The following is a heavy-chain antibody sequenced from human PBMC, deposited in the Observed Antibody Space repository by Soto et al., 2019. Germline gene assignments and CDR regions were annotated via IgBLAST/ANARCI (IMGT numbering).Heavy chain of an antibody. CDR3: GREYCRGGRCYHPDY. CDR2: ISKYNGNT. CDR1: GYSFTTFG. J-gene: IGHJ4*02. Sequence: QVQLVQSGAELKTPGASVKVSCKASGYSFTTFGISWVRQAPGQGLEWMGWISKYNGNTKYAQKFQGRVTLTTDASTSTAYMELRSLTADDTAVYYCGREYCRGGRCYHPDYWGQGTLDTVSS. D-gene: IGHD2-15*01. V-gene: IGHV1-18*01.